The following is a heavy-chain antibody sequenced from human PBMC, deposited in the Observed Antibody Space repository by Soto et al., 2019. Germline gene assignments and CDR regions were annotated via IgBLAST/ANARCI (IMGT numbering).Heavy chain of an antibody. D-gene: IGHD2-15*01. CDR3: XXXXXXXXXXIEFYFAV. CDR2: IFSNDEK. J-gene: IGHJ4*02. Sequence: QVTLKESGPVLVKPTEPLTLTCTVSGFSLSNVRMGVSWIRQPPGKAPEWLAHIFSNDEKSISTSLKSRLTISTDTSKSPAVLTLTNMGXXXXXXXXXXXXXXXXXXXIEFYFAVWGQGTLVTVSS. CDR1: GFSLSNVRMG. V-gene: IGHV2-26*01.